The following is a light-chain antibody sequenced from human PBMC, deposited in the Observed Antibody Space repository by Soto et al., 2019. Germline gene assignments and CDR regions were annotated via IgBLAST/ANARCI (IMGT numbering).Light chain of an antibody. Sequence: EIVMTQSPATLSVSPGEGATLSCRASQSVSGNLAWYQQKPGQAPRLLIYATSTRATGIPARFSGSGSGTEFTLTVTSLQSEDFAVYYWQLYNNSPPCPFGQGNKL. CDR3: QLYNNSPPCP. CDR2: ATS. J-gene: IGKJ1*01. CDR1: QSVSGN. V-gene: IGKV3-15*01.